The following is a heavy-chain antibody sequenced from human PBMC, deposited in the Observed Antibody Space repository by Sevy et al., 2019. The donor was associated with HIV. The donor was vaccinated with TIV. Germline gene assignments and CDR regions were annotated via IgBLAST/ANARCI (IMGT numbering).Heavy chain of an antibody. Sequence: GESLKISCKGSGYSFTSYWIGWVRQMPGKGLEWMGIIYPGDSDTRYSPSFQGQVTISADKSIGTAYLQWSSLKASDTTMYYCGVGQLGTNDAFDIWGQGTMVTVSS. CDR3: GVGQLGTNDAFDI. J-gene: IGHJ3*02. CDR2: IYPGDSDT. CDR1: GYSFTSYW. D-gene: IGHD7-27*01. V-gene: IGHV5-51*01.